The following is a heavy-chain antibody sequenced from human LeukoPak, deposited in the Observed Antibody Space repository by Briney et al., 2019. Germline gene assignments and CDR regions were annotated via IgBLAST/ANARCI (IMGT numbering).Heavy chain of an antibody. V-gene: IGHV3-21*01. D-gene: IGHD3-22*01. CDR2: ISSSSSYI. J-gene: IGHJ4*02. Sequence: GGSLRLSCAASGFTFSSYSMNWARQAPGKGLEWVSSISSSSSYIYYADSVKGRFTISRDNAKNSLYLQMNSLRAEDTAVYYCARDISDYYDSSGRLDYWGQGTLVTVSS. CDR3: ARDISDYYDSSGRLDY. CDR1: GFTFSSYS.